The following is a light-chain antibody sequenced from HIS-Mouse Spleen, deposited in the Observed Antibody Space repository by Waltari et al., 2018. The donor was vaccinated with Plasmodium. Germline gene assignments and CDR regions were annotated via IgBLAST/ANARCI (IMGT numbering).Light chain of an antibody. CDR1: SSDVGSYNL. V-gene: IGLV2-23*01. Sequence: QSALTQPASVSGSPGQSITISCTGTSSDVGSYNLISWYQPHPAKAPKLMIYDGSKRPSWVSTHFSGSKSCNTASLTISGLQAEDEADYYCCSYAGSSTTWVFGGGTKLTVL. CDR2: DGS. J-gene: IGLJ3*02. CDR3: CSYAGSSTTWV.